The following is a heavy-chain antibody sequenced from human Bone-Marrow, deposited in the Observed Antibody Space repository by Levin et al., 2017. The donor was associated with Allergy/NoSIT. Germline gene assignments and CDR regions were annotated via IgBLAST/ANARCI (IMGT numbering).Heavy chain of an antibody. D-gene: IGHD3-3*01. V-gene: IGHV3-15*07. CDR2: IKSKTDGGTT. CDR1: GFTFSNAW. J-gene: IGHJ4*02. CDR3: TTEVRFLEWFPYDDY. Sequence: AGGSLRLSCAASGFTFSNAWMNWVRQAPGKGLEWVGRIKSKTDGGTTDYAAPVKGRFTISRDDSKNTLYLQMNSLKTEDTAVYYCTTEVRFLEWFPYDDYWGQGTLVTVSS.